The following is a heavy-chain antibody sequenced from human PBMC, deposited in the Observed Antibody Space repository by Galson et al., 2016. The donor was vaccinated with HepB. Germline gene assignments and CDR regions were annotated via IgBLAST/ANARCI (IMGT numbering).Heavy chain of an antibody. Sequence: SETLSLTCTVSGDSISSSTWWSWVRQPPGKGLEWLGEIYHSGNTNYNPSLNSRLTMSVEKPKNQFSLKLSFVTAADTAVYYCARDQDGGIPRRPLGYWGQGTLVTVSS. CDR2: IYHSGNT. CDR1: GDSISSSTW. CDR3: ARDQDGGIPRRPLGY. V-gene: IGHV4-4*02. J-gene: IGHJ4*02. D-gene: IGHD2-21*01.